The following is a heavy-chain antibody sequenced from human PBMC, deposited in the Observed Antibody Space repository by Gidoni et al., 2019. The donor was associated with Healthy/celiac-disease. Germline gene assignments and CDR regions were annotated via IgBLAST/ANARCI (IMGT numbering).Heavy chain of an antibody. CDR2: IYHSGST. J-gene: IGHJ4*02. CDR3: ARGEAVIGERASAWDY. Sequence: QPPGKGLEWIGSIYHSGSTYYNPSLKSRVTISVDTSKNQFSLKLSPVTAADTAVYYCARGEAVIGERASAWDYWGQGTLVTVSS. V-gene: IGHV4-38-2*02. D-gene: IGHD3-16*02.